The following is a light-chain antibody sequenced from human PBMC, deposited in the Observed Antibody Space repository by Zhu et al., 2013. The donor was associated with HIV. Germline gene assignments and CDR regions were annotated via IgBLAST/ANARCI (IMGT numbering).Light chain of an antibody. Sequence: EIVMTQSTATLSVSPGERATLSCRASQSVSGYLAWYQQKPGQAPRLLIYGASSRATGIPDRFSGSASGTDFSLSINRLEPEDFAVYYCQQYGTSPYTFGQGTKLEIK. CDR1: QSVSGY. J-gene: IGKJ2*01. CDR3: QQYGTSPYT. V-gene: IGKV3-20*01. CDR2: GAS.